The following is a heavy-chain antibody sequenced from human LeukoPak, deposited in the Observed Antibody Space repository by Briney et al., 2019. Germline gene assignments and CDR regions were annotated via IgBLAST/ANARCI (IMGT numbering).Heavy chain of an antibody. J-gene: IGHJ4*02. D-gene: IGHD1-14*01. Sequence: GGSLRLSCAASGFSFSRYWMSWVRQAPGKGLEWVANIKEDGSEQYYADSLKGRFTISRDNVKNSLYLHINSLRAEDTAVYYCARDSFETDIDYWGQGTLVTVPS. CDR1: GFSFSRYW. CDR3: ARDSFETDIDY. V-gene: IGHV3-7*01. CDR2: IKEDGSEQ.